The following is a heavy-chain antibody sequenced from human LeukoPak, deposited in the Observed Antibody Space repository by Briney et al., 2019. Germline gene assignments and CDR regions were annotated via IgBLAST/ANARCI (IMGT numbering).Heavy chain of an antibody. J-gene: IGHJ5*02. CDR2: INPNSGGT. Sequence: ASVKVSCKASGYTFTGYYMHWVRQAPGQGLEWMGWINPNSGGTNYAQKFQGRVTMTRDTSISTAYMELSSLRSEDTAVYYCARDSGDYYDSSGYQNWFDPWGQGTLVTVSS. CDR1: GYTFTGYY. V-gene: IGHV1-2*02. D-gene: IGHD3-22*01. CDR3: ARDSGDYYDSSGYQNWFDP.